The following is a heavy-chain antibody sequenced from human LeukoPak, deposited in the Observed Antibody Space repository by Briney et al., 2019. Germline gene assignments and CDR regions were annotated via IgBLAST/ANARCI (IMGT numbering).Heavy chain of an antibody. Sequence: GASVNVSGKASGYTFSSYGISWVRQAPGQGFEWMGWISPYNGNTQYAQSLQDRVTMTTDTSTSTAYMELRSLKSDDTAFYYCARDDRSGSWSWFDPWGQGTLVTVSS. CDR3: ARDDRSGSWSWFDP. CDR1: GYTFSSYG. V-gene: IGHV1-18*01. D-gene: IGHD3-22*01. CDR2: ISPYNGNT. J-gene: IGHJ5*02.